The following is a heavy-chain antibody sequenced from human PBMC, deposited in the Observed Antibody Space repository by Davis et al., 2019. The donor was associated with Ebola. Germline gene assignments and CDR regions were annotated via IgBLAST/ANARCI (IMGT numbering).Heavy chain of an antibody. CDR2: ISGSGGST. D-gene: IGHD2-2*01. CDR1: GFTFSSYA. V-gene: IGHV3-23*01. Sequence: GESLKISCAASGFTFSSYAMSWVRQAPGKGLEWVSAISGSGGSTYYADSVKGRFTISRDNSKNTLYLQMNSLRAEDTAVYYCARDLNVYQLLFGGMDVWGQGTTVTVSS. CDR3: ARDLNVYQLLFGGMDV. J-gene: IGHJ6*02.